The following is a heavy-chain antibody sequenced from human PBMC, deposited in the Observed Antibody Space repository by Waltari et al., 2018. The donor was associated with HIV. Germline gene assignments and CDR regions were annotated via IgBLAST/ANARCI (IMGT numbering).Heavy chain of an antibody. Sequence: QVQLVQSGAEVKKPGASVKVSCKTSGYSFTAYYMHWVRQAPGQGLEWMGWINPNTGCTNYAQKFQGRVTMTWDTSISTIYMDLNRLTSDDTAIYYCARPVAATFYFDYWGQGTLVTVSS. CDR3: ARPVAATFYFDY. D-gene: IGHD6-19*01. V-gene: IGHV1-2*02. J-gene: IGHJ4*02. CDR2: INPNTGCT. CDR1: GYSFTAYY.